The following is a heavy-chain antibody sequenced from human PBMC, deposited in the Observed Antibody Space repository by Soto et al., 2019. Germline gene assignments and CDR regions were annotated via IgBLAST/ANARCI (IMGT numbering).Heavy chain of an antibody. J-gene: IGHJ4*02. V-gene: IGHV1-18*01. CDR1: GYTFSSYG. CDR2: ISADNGNT. D-gene: IGHD3-3*01. Sequence: ASVKVSCKASGYTFSSYGITWVRQAPGQGLEWMGWISADNGNTKYAQKLQGRLTMTTDTSTRTAYMELRSLRSDDTAVYYCARDAHRFLEWLLLDYWGQGTLVTVSS. CDR3: ARDAHRFLEWLLLDY.